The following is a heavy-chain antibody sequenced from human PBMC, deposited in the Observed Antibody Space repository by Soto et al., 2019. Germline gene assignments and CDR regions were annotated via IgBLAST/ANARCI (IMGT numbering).Heavy chain of an antibody. J-gene: IGHJ3*02. CDR2: IYYSGST. CDR3: ASYLYSGSPIGAFAI. V-gene: IGHV4-31*03. Sequence: QVQLQESGPGLVKPSQTLSLTCTVSGGSISSGGYYWRWIRQHPGKGLEWIGDIYYSGSTYYTPSLQSRVNISVDASKNHFTLKLRSVTDADTAVYYCASYLYSGSPIGAFAIWGQGTMVTLSS. D-gene: IGHD1-26*01. CDR1: GGSISSGGYY.